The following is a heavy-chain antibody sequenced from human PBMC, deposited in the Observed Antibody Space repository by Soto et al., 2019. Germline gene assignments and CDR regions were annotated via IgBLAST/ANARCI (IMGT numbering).Heavy chain of an antibody. V-gene: IGHV4-30-2*01. CDR1: GGSISSGGYS. CDR2: IYHSGST. J-gene: IGHJ5*02. D-gene: IGHD6-13*01. CDR3: ALGGWVAAGAFDP. Sequence: QLQLQESGSGLVKPSQTQSVTCAVSGGSISSGGYSWSWIRQPPGKGLEWIGYIYHSGSTYYNPSLKSRVTISVDRSKNQFSLKLSSVTAADTAVYYCALGGWVAAGAFDPWGQGTLVTVSS.